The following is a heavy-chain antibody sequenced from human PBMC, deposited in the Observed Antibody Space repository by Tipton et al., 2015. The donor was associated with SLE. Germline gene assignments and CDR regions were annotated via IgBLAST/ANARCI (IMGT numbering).Heavy chain of an antibody. CDR1: GDSITSYY. CDR3: ARGDVD. CDR2: VYSSGSA. J-gene: IGHJ4*02. V-gene: IGHV4-4*07. D-gene: IGHD5-24*01. Sequence: TLSLTCSVSGDSITSYYWRWFRQSTGRGLEWIGRVYSSGSANYNPALISRVSMSVDSSKNQFFLTLRSVTAADTAVYFCARGDVDWGQGTLVTVSS.